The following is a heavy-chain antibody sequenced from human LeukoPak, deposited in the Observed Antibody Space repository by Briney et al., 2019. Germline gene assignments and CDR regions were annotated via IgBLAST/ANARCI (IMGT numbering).Heavy chain of an antibody. V-gene: IGHV4-38-2*01. CDR2: IYHSGST. D-gene: IGHD2-2*01. CDR1: GYSISSGYY. CDR3: ARQTEYQLPYYYYYMDV. J-gene: IGHJ6*03. Sequence: SETLSLTCAVSGYSISSGYYWGWIRQPPGQGLEWIGSIYHSGSTYYNPSLKSRVTISVDTSKNQFSLKLSSVTAADTAVYYCARQTEYQLPYYYYYMDVWGKGATVTVSS.